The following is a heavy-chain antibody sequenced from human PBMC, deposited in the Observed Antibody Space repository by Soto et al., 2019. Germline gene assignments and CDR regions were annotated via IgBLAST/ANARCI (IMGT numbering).Heavy chain of an antibody. CDR3: ARGNPFNYAGFDV. CDR1: GYTFSDFD. V-gene: IGHV1-8*01. D-gene: IGHD3-16*01. Sequence: QAHLEQSGAELKRPGASVKVSCKASGYTFSDFDINWLRQASRQGPEWMGWMNAKSGDTFFAQRFQGKFNMAWDTSLSTAYMEVGSLTSDDTAIYYCARGNPFNYAGFDVWGQGTTVAVSS. J-gene: IGHJ6*02. CDR2: MNAKSGDT.